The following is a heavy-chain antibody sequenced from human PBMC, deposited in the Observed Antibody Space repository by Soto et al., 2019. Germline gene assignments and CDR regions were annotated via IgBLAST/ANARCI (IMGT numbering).Heavy chain of an antibody. Sequence: EASLKVSCKASGFTFTSSSMQWVRQSRGQRLEWIGWIVVGSGNTNYAQKFQERVTITRDMSTSTAYMELSSLRSEDTAVYYCAANGRYYYYYYMDVWGKGTTVTVSS. D-gene: IGHD2-8*01. CDR3: AANGRYYYYYYMDV. CDR2: IVVGSGNT. CDR1: GFTFTSSS. V-gene: IGHV1-58*02. J-gene: IGHJ6*03.